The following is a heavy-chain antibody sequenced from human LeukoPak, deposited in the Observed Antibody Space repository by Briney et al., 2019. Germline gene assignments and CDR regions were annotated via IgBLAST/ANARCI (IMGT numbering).Heavy chain of an antibody. J-gene: IGHJ4*02. V-gene: IGHV4-39*01. D-gene: IGHD3-10*01. CDR3: ARLHSASGPFDY. CDR1: GGSITTTTYF. Sequence: SETLSLTCTVSGGSITTTTYFWGWIRPPPGKGLEWIGTIYYSGSTYYNASLRGRVTISVDTSNNQFSLKLSSVTAADTAVYYCARLHSASGPFDYWGQGTLVTVSS. CDR2: IYYSGST.